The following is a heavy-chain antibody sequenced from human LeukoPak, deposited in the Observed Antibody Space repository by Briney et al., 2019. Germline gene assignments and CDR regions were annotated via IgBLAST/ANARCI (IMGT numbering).Heavy chain of an antibody. CDR3: TTTAVTTGAD. V-gene: IGHV3-15*01. CDR2: IKRKTDGGTT. J-gene: IGHJ4*02. CDR1: GFTFSNAW. Sequence: GGSLRLSCAASGFTFSNAWMSWVRQAPGKGLEWVGRIKRKTDGGTTDYAAPVKGRFTISRDDSKNTLYLQMNSLKTEDTAVYYCTTTAVTTGADWGQGTLVTVSS. D-gene: IGHD4-17*01.